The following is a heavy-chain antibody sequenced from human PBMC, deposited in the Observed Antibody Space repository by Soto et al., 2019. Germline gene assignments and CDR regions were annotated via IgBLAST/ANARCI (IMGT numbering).Heavy chain of an antibody. CDR3: ARDHYDILTGYRPHDY. Sequence: GGSLRLSCAASGFTFSSYLMSWVRQAPGKGLEWVANIKQDGSEKYYVDSVKGRFTISRDNAKNSLYLQMNSLRAEDTAVYYCARDHYDILTGYRPHDYWGQGTLVTVSS. CDR2: IKQDGSEK. CDR1: GFTFSSYL. V-gene: IGHV3-7*04. J-gene: IGHJ4*02. D-gene: IGHD3-9*01.